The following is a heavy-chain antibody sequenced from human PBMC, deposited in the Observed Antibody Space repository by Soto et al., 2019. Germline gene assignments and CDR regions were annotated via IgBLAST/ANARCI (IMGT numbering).Heavy chain of an antibody. CDR1: GFTFTNFA. D-gene: IGHD2-2*01. CDR2: ISGTGDTT. V-gene: IGHV3-23*01. Sequence: GGSVRLYCADSGFTFTNFAMNWVRQAPGKGLEWVSVISGTGDTTYNADSVKGRFTISRDNSMNTAFLQMNSLRAEDTALYYCAKGYCSSTSCSFDYWGQGTLVTVSS. J-gene: IGHJ4*02. CDR3: AKGYCSSTSCSFDY.